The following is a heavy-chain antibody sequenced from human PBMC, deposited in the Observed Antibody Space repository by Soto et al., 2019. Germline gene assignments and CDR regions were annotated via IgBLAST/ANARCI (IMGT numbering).Heavy chain of an antibody. CDR2: INPNSGGT. V-gene: IGHV1-2*04. CDR1: GYTFTGYY. J-gene: IGHJ6*02. Sequence: SSVKVSCKASGYTFTGYYMHWVRQAPGQGHEWMGWINPNSGGTNYAQKFQGWVTMTRDTSISTAYMELSRLRSDDTAVYYCARVHCSGGSCYSTQGPNYYVMDVWGQGTTVTVS. CDR3: ARVHCSGGSCYSTQGPNYYVMDV. D-gene: IGHD2-15*01.